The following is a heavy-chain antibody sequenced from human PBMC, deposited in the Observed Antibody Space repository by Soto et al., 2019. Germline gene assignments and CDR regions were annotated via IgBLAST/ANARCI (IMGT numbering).Heavy chain of an antibody. D-gene: IGHD2-15*01. V-gene: IGHV3-73*02. J-gene: IGHJ4*02. Sequence: EVQLVESGGGLVQPGGSLKLSCAATGFTFSGSVMHWVRQASGKGLEWVGHIGRKANSYATTYAASVKGRFSISRDDSEDTAYLQMNSLKTEDTAVYYCSSPDCSGDSCQRPNWGQGTLVTVSS. CDR2: IGRKANSYAT. CDR1: GFTFSGSV. CDR3: SSPDCSGDSCQRPN.